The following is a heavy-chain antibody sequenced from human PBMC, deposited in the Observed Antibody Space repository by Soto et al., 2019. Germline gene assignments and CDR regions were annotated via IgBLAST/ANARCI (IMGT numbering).Heavy chain of an antibody. J-gene: IGHJ3*02. Sequence: QVQLVQSGAEVKKPGASVQVSCKASGGTFSSYTISWVRQAPGQGLEWMGRIIPILGIANYAQKFQGRVTITEDKSTSTAYMELSSLRSEDKAVYYCARSRLYGSSWHDAFDIWGQGTMVTVSS. CDR3: ARSRLYGSSWHDAFDI. CDR1: GGTFSSYT. D-gene: IGHD6-13*01. CDR2: IIPILGIA. V-gene: IGHV1-69*02.